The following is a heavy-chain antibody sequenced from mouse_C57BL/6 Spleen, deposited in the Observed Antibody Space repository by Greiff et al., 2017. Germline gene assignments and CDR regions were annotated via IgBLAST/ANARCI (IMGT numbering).Heavy chain of an antibody. D-gene: IGHD3-2*02. CDR1: GYSFTGYY. Sequence: VQLKESGPELVKPGASVKISCKASGYSFTGYYMNWVKQSPEKSLEWIGEINPSTGGTTYNQKFKAKATLTVDKSSSTAYMQLKSLTSEDSAVYYCARGGYAPDAMDYWGQGTSVTVSS. V-gene: IGHV1-42*01. CDR2: INPSTGGT. J-gene: IGHJ4*01. CDR3: ARGGYAPDAMDY.